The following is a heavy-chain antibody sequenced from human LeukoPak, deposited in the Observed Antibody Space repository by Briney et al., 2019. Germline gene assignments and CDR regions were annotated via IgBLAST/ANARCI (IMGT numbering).Heavy chain of an antibody. CDR2: TNPSTGGT. CDR1: GYTFTGSY. CDR3: ARGGAFCSITTCHEFDH. V-gene: IGHV1-2*02. Sequence: ASVKVSCKPSGYTFTGSYLHWVRQVPGQGLEGTGWTNPSTGGTKSAQQFEGRVTMTRDTSNTTGYLELRSLRLDDTATYYCARGGAFCSITTCHEFDHWGQGTLVIVSS. J-gene: IGHJ4*02. D-gene: IGHD2-2*01.